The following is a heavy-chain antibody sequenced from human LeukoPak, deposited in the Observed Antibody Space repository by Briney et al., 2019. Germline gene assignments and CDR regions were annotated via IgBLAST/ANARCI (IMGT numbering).Heavy chain of an antibody. D-gene: IGHD6-19*01. V-gene: IGHV3-7*01. Sequence: GGSLSLSCAASGFTFSSYWMSWVRQAPGKGLEWVATIKQDGSEKYYLDSVKGRFTISRDNAKNSLYLQMNSLRAEDTAVYYCARDQGEQWLVRPYGRGYYFDYWGQGTLVTVSS. CDR2: IKQDGSEK. J-gene: IGHJ4*02. CDR1: GFTFSSYW. CDR3: ARDQGEQWLVRPYGRGYYFDY.